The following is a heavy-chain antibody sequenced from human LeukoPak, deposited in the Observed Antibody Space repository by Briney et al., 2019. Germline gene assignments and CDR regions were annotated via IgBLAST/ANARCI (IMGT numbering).Heavy chain of an antibody. CDR1: GYTFTGYY. CDR3: ARGEYYDRSAYCFD. Sequence: GASVKVSCKASGYTFTGYYMHWVRQAPGQGLEWMGWINPNSGGTKYIQRFQRSVTMPRDTSISTAYMELSSLRSDDTAVYYCARGEYYDRSAYCFDWGQGTLVTVSS. CDR2: INPNSGGT. D-gene: IGHD3-22*01. V-gene: IGHV1-2*02. J-gene: IGHJ4*02.